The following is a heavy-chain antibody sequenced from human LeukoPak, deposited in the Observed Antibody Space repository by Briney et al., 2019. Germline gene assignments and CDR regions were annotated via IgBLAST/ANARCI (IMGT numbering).Heavy chain of an antibody. CDR2: ISGSVTST. D-gene: IGHD3-22*01. CDR3: AKYDSSVYYYVQLDY. Sequence: GGSLRLSCAASGFTFSSYAMSWVRQAPGKGLEWVSVISGSVTSTYYADSVKGRFTISRDNSKNTLNLQMNSLRAEGTAVYYCAKYDSSVYYYVQLDYWGQGTLVTVSS. V-gene: IGHV3-23*01. CDR1: GFTFSSYA. J-gene: IGHJ4*01.